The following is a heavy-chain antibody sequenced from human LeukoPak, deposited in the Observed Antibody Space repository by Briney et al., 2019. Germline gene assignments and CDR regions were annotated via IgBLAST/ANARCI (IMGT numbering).Heavy chain of an antibody. J-gene: IGHJ5*02. Sequence: GGSLRLSFAASGFTFSTSAMTWVRQAPGKGLEWVATIKPDGSAQYYVDSVKGRFTISRDNAKNSLFLQINSLRAEDTAVYYCANGGTYSSGPWGQGTLVTVSS. CDR2: IKPDGSAQ. CDR3: ANGGTYSSGP. V-gene: IGHV3-7*01. CDR1: GFTFSTSA. D-gene: IGHD3-22*01.